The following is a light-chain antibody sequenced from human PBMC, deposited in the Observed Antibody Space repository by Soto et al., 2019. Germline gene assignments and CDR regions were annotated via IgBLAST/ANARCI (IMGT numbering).Light chain of an antibody. CDR2: DSY. CDR3: HQYNNWPYT. Sequence: EIVMTQSPATLSVSPGERATLSCRASESVNSNLTWYQQKLGQAPRLLIYDSYNRATGIAARFSGSGSGTEFTLTISRLQSEDSTNYYCHQYNNWPYTFGQGTKGEI. J-gene: IGKJ2*01. V-gene: IGKV3-15*01. CDR1: ESVNSN.